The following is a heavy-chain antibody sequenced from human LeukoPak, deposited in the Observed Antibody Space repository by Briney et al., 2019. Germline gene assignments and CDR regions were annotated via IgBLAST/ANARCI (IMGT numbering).Heavy chain of an antibody. CDR2: IKCKTDGGTT. CDR3: TRERRHSESYSPYFDY. D-gene: IGHD1-26*01. J-gene: IGHJ4*02. V-gene: IGHV3-15*01. CDR1: GFTFNNAL. Sequence: TPGGSLRLSCAASGFTFNNALMSWVRQAPGKGLEWVGRIKCKTDGGTTDYAAPVKGSFTIPRDDSKNTLYIQMTSLRNADTAVYYCTRERRHSESYSPYFDYWGQGTLVTVSS.